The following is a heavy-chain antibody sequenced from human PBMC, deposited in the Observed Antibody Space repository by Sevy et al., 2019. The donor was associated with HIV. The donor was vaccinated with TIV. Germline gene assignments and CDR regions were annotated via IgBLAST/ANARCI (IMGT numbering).Heavy chain of an antibody. D-gene: IGHD3-22*01. J-gene: IGHJ4*02. CDR1: GYTFTSYG. CDR3: VREYYYDSSGYYYVKIPLDY. Sequence: ASVKVSCKASGYTFTSYGISWVRQAPGQGLEWMGWISAYNGNTNYAQKLQGRVTMTKDTSTSTAYMELRSLISDDTAVYYCVREYYYDSSGYYYVKIPLDYWGQGTLVTVSS. CDR2: ISAYNGNT. V-gene: IGHV1-18*04.